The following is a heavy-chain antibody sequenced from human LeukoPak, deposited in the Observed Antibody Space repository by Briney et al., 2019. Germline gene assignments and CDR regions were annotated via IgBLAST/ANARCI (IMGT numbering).Heavy chain of an antibody. Sequence: GGSLRLSCAASGFTFNSFAMSWVRQAPGKGLEWVSGIDESGAGTFYADSVKGRFTISRDNSKNTLFLQMNSLRAEDTAVYYCAKCFGLWFGELFSFDYWGQGTLVTVSS. V-gene: IGHV3-23*01. D-gene: IGHD3-10*01. J-gene: IGHJ4*02. CDR1: GFTFNSFA. CDR3: AKCFGLWFGELFSFDY. CDR2: IDESGAGT.